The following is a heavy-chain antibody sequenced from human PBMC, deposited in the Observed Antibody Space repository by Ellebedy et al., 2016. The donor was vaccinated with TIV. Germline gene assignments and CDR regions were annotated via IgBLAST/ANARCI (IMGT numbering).Heavy chain of an antibody. CDR2: ISAYNGNT. V-gene: IGHV1-18*01. J-gene: IGHJ5*02. D-gene: IGHD3-10*01. Sequence: ASVKVSXXASGYTFTSYGISWVRQAPGQGLEWMGWISAYNGNTNYAQKLQGRVTMTTDTSTSTAYMELRSLRSDDTAVYYCARDEGMVRGVPFDPWGQGTLVTVSS. CDR1: GYTFTSYG. CDR3: ARDEGMVRGVPFDP.